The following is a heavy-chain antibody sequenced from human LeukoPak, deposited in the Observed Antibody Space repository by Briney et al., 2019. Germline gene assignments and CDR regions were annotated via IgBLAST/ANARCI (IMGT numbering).Heavy chain of an antibody. CDR3: AKDISSVTPYYFDY. V-gene: IGHV3-9*01. CDR2: ISWNSGNI. J-gene: IGHJ4*02. CDR1: GFTFDDYA. Sequence: GRSLRLSCAASGFTFDDYAMHWVRQAPRKGLEWVSGISWNSGNIGYADSVKGRFTISRDNAKNFLYLQMNSLRAEDTALYYCAKDISSVTPYYFDYWGQGTLVTVSS. D-gene: IGHD4-11*01.